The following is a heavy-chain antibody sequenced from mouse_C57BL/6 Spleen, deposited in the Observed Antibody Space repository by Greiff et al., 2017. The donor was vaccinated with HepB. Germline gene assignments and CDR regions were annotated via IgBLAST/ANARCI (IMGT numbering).Heavy chain of an antibody. Sequence: EVKLMESGPVLVKPGASVKMSCKASGYTFTDYYMNWVKQSHGKSLEWIGVINPYNGGTSYNQKFKGKATLTVDKSSSTAYMELNSLTSEDSAVYYCARRHYGSSLDYWGQGTTLTVSS. CDR1: GYTFTDYY. V-gene: IGHV1-19*01. CDR3: ARRHYGSSLDY. CDR2: INPYNGGT. J-gene: IGHJ2*01. D-gene: IGHD1-1*01.